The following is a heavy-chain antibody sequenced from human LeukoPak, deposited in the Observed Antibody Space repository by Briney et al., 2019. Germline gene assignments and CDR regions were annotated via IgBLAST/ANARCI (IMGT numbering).Heavy chain of an antibody. D-gene: IGHD6-6*01. CDR2: IRYDGSNK. J-gene: IGHJ4*02. V-gene: IGHV3-30*02. CDR1: GFTFSSYG. Sequence: GGSLRLSCVVSGFTFSSYGMHWVRQAPGKGLEWVAFIRYDGSNKYYADSVKGRFTISRDNSKNTLYLQTNSLRAEDTAVYYCAKEKISYSSSSGQGYWGQGTLVTVSS. CDR3: AKEKISYSSSSGQGY.